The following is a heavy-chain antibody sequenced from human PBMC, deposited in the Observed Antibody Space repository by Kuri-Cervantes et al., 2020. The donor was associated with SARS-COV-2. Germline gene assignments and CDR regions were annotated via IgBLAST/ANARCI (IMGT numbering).Heavy chain of an antibody. Sequence: ASVKVSCKVSGYTLSELSIHWVRQPPGQGLEWMGGYHPDDGETFYEQKFQGRVTMTEDTSTDTAYMELSSLGSEDTAVYYCARVPYYGPLDYWGQGTLVTVSS. J-gene: IGHJ4*02. CDR2: YHPDDGET. CDR3: ARVPYYGPLDY. D-gene: IGHD4-17*01. V-gene: IGHV1-24*01. CDR1: GYTLSELS.